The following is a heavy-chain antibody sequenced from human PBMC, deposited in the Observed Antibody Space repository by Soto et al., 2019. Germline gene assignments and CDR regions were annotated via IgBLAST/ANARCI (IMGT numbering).Heavy chain of an antibody. J-gene: IGHJ3*02. CDR3: AKDSYKWEPERNDAFDI. D-gene: IGHD1-26*01. Sequence: GGSLRLSCAASGFTFSSYGMHWVRQAPGKGLEWVAVISYDGSNKYYADSVKGRFTISRDNSKNTLYLQMNSLRAEDTAVYYCAKDSYKWEPERNDAFDIWGQGTMVTVSS. CDR2: ISYDGSNK. CDR1: GFTFSSYG. V-gene: IGHV3-30*18.